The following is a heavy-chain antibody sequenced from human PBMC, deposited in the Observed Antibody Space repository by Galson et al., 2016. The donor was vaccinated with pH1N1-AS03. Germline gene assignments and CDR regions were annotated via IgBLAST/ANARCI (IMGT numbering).Heavy chain of an antibody. Sequence: SVKVSCKASGGTFSRLSISWVRQAPGQGLEWMGEITPMIAAANYAQHLQGRVTITADESTNTSYMELSRLRSEDTAVYFCAADLADYSNSYDDWGQGTLVTVSS. D-gene: IGHD4-11*01. CDR2: ITPMIAAA. CDR1: GGTFSRLS. V-gene: IGHV1-69*13. J-gene: IGHJ4*02. CDR3: AADLADYSNSYDD.